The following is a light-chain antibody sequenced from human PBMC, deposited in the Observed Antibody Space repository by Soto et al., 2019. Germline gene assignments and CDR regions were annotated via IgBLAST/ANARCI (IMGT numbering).Light chain of an antibody. CDR3: IHTLQTPYT. Sequence: EIVMTQSPLSLPVTPGEPASISCRSSQSLLHRNGNTYLDWYLQKPGQTPHLLIFLSSKRASGDPDKFTCSGSCTDFTLKLSRVEAEDVGVYYCIHTLQTPYTFGPGYKL. V-gene: IGKV2-28*01. CDR2: LSS. J-gene: IGKJ2*01. CDR1: QSLLHRNGNTY.